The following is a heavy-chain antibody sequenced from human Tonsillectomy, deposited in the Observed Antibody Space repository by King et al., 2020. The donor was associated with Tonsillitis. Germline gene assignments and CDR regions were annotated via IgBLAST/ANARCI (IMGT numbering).Heavy chain of an antibody. Sequence: QLQESGPGLAKPSQTLSLTCTVSGGSISSGGYYWSWIRQHPGKGLEWIGYIYYIGITDYNPSLKCRVTMSVDTSKNQFSLKLSSVTAADTAVYYCAGGWEPATRGGYYFDYWGQGTLVTVSS. CDR3: AGGWEPATRGGYYFDY. V-gene: IGHV4-31*03. CDR1: GGSISSGGYY. J-gene: IGHJ4*02. CDR2: IYYIGIT. D-gene: IGHD1-26*01.